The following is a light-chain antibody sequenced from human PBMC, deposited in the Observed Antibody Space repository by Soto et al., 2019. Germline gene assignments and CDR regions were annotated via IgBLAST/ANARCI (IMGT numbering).Light chain of an antibody. CDR3: QQYNSYSRT. V-gene: IGKV1-5*01. Sequence: QMSQTPYTLSAAVGERDTITCRASQSISSWLAWYQQKPGKAPKLLIYDASSLESGVPSRFSGSGSGTEFTLTISSLQPDDFATYYCQQYNSYSRTFGQ. CDR2: DAS. J-gene: IGKJ1*01. CDR1: QSISSW.